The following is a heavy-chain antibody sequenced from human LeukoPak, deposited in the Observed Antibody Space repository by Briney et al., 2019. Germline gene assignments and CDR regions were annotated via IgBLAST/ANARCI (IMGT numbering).Heavy chain of an antibody. CDR1: GGSISSHW. V-gene: IGHV4-4*02. CDR2: IYHSGNT. D-gene: IGHD3-16*02. CDR3: ARGLTSYRNDAFAI. Sequence: SETLSLTFAVSGGSISSHWWSWVRQPPGKGLEWIGEIYHSGNTNYNPSLKSRVTISVDKSKNQFSLRLSSVTAADAAVYYCARGLTSYRNDAFAIWGQGTMVAVSS. J-gene: IGHJ3*02.